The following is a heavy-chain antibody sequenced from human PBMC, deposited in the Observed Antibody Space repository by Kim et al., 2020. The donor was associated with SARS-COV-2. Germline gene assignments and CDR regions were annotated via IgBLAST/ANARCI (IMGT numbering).Heavy chain of an antibody. CDR1: GFTFSSYS. CDR3: ARGIVTSQNSGYYFDY. CDR2: ISSSSSYI. D-gene: IGHD3-22*01. J-gene: IGHJ4*02. V-gene: IGHV3-21*01. Sequence: GGSLRLSCAASGFTFSSYSMNWVRQAPGKGLEWVSSISSSSSYIYYADSVKGRFTISRDNAKNSLYLQMNSLRAEDTAVYYCARGIVTSQNSGYYFDYWGQGTLVTVSS.